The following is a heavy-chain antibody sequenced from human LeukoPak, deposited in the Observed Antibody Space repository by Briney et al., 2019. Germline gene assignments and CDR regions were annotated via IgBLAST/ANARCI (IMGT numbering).Heavy chain of an antibody. Sequence: PSETLSLTCVVSGDSITSGGYSWSWIRQPPGKGLERVGYIYYSGSTNYNPSLKSRVTISVDTSKNQFSLKLSSVTAADTAVYYCARGTSYYTPFDYWGQGTLVTVSS. CDR1: GDSITSGGYS. CDR2: IYYSGST. D-gene: IGHD3-3*01. J-gene: IGHJ4*02. CDR3: ARGTSYYTPFDY. V-gene: IGHV4-61*08.